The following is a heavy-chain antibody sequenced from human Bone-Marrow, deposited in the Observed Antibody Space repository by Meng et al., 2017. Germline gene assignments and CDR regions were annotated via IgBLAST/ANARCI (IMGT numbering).Heavy chain of an antibody. CDR1: GGTFRSND. CDR2: IIPIFGTA. Sequence: VQLGEAGAKVKKPGSSLNVSCKGSGGTFRSNDISWVGQAPGQGLEWMGGIIPIFGTANYAQKFKGRVTITADESTSTSYMDLSSLRSEDTAVYYCARTNWEDWYFDLWGRGTLVTVSS. D-gene: IGHD1-1*01. CDR3: ARTNWEDWYFDL. J-gene: IGHJ2*01. V-gene: IGHV1-69*01.